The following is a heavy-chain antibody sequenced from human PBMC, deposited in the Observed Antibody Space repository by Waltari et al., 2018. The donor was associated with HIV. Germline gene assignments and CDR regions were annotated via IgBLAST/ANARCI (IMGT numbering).Heavy chain of an antibody. D-gene: IGHD1-7*01. Sequence: QVQLVQSGAEVKKPGASVKVSCKVSGYTLTDLSMQWVRQAPGKGTEWMGGFDAENDETSYAQKFQGRVTMNEDTSTDTAYMELNSLRSEDTAVYYCATEVELRGWGQGTLVTVSS. J-gene: IGHJ4*02. CDR3: ATEVELRG. V-gene: IGHV1-24*01. CDR1: GYTLTDLS. CDR2: FDAENDET.